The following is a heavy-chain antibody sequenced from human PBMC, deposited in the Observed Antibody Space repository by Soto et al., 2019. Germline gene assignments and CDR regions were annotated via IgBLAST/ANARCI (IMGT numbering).Heavy chain of an antibody. CDR1: GGSISSSSYY. Sequence: ASETLSLTCTVSGGSISSSSYYWGWIRQPPGKGLEWIGSIYYSGSTYYNPSLKSRVTISVDTSKNQFSLKLSSVTAADTAVYYCATNYAYYYYYGMDVWGQGTTVTSP. D-gene: IGHD4-4*01. V-gene: IGHV4-39*01. CDR2: IYYSGST. CDR3: ATNYAYYYYYGMDV. J-gene: IGHJ6*02.